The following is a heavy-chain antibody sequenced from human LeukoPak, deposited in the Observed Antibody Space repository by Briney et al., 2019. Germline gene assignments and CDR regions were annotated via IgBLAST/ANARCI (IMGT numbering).Heavy chain of an antibody. CDR1: GLTFHDYA. D-gene: IGHD2-21*01. CDR2: IVGDSSKT. V-gene: IGHV3-23*01. Sequence: GGSLRLSCAISGLTFHDYAMTWVRQAPGKGLKWVSTIVGDSSKTYYADSVKGGFTISRDNSNYMLFLHMNNLRAEDTAIYYCAKQPYNYYYLDVWGKGTTVTVSS. J-gene: IGHJ6*03. CDR3: AKQPYNYYYLDV.